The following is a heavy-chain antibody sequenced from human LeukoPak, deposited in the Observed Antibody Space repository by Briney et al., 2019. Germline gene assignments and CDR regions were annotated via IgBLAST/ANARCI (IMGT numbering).Heavy chain of an antibody. V-gene: IGHV4-59*11. Sequence: SETLSLTCIVSGGSISSHYWSWIRQPPGKGLEWIGYIYYSGSTNYNPSLKSRVTISVDTSKNQFSLKLSSVTAADTAVYYCARSLDRGSGSYYLSWYFDLWGRGTLVTVSS. D-gene: IGHD3-10*01. CDR1: GGSISSHY. J-gene: IGHJ2*01. CDR3: ARSLDRGSGSYYLSWYFDL. CDR2: IYYSGST.